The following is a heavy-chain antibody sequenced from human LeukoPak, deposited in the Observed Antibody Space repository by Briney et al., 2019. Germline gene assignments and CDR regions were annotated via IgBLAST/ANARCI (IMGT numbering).Heavy chain of an antibody. CDR1: GDSINRTDYY. Sequence: PSETLSLTCTVSGDSINRTDYYWGWIRQPPGKGLEWIGSIYYSGSTSYNPSLKSRVTISVDTSKNHFSLKLSSVTAADTAVYYCARFQRGYSYGLFDYWGQGTLVTVSS. CDR3: ARFQRGYSYGLFDY. CDR2: IYYSGST. J-gene: IGHJ4*02. D-gene: IGHD5-18*01. V-gene: IGHV4-39*02.